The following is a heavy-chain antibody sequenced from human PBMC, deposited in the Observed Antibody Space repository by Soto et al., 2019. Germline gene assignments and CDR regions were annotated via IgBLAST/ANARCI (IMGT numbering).Heavy chain of an antibody. CDR3: ARHNYYGSGSYYTTPLAFDI. CDR1: GYSFTSYW. D-gene: IGHD3-10*01. V-gene: IGHV5-10-1*01. CDR2: IDPSDSYT. Sequence: PGESLKISCKGSGYSFTSYWISWVRQMPGKGLEWMGRIDPSDSYTNYSPSFQGHVTISADKSISTAYLQWSSLKASDTAMYYCARHNYYGSGSYYTTPLAFDIWGQGTMVTVSS. J-gene: IGHJ3*02.